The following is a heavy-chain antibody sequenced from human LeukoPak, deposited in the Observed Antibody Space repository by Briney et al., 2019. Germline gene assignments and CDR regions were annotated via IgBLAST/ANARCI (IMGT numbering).Heavy chain of an antibody. V-gene: IGHV3-30*18. CDR1: GFTFSSYS. Sequence: GGSLRLSCAASGFTFSSYSMNWVRQAPGKGLEWVAVISYDGSNKYYADSVKGRFTISRDNSKNTLYLQMNSLRAEDTAVYYCAKAGSDDLDYWGQGTLVTVSS. CDR3: AKAGSDDLDY. J-gene: IGHJ4*02. CDR2: ISYDGSNK. D-gene: IGHD1-1*01.